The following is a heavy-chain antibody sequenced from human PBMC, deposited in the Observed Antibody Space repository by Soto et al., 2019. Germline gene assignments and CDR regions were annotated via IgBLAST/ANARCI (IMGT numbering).Heavy chain of an antibody. J-gene: IGHJ4*02. CDR3: ARDRRDGYNRYFEF. V-gene: IGHV4-59*01. D-gene: IGHD5-12*01. CDR1: GVSLTSYL. Sequence: XTLSLPCTASGVSLTSYLWSWIRQTPGKGLDWIGSISFSGATYINPSLKGRAALWVDTSENQLSLTLNSVTSADTAAYFCARDRRDGYNRYFEFWGQGNQGTVSS. CDR2: ISFSGAT.